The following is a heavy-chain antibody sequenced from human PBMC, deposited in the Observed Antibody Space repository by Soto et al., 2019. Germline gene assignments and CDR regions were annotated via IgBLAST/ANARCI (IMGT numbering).Heavy chain of an antibody. D-gene: IGHD3-3*01. CDR3: ATGGRVESSTMFDP. V-gene: IGHV4-59*01. Sequence: KTXGTLSLAFGVSGGCLSPYYWNWIRQHPGKKLEWIGYAYSLVRPNYNPSLKRRVTMSLDTSKNQFSLELTSVTAADTAVYYCATGGRVESSTMFDPWGQGILVTVSS. CDR2: AYSLVRP. J-gene: IGHJ5*02. CDR1: GGCLSPYY.